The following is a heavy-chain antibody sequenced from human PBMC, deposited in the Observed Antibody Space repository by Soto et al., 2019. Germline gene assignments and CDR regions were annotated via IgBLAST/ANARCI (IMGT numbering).Heavy chain of an antibody. V-gene: IGHV1-18*01. J-gene: IGHJ6*02. CDR3: AREPSLVAARRYYYYYGMDV. CDR2: ISAYNGNT. CDR1: GYTFTSYG. Sequence: QVQLVQSGAEVKKPGASVKVSCKASGYTFTSYGISWARQAPGQGLEWMGWISAYNGNTNYAQKLQGRVTMTTDTSTSTAYMELRSLRSDDTAVYYCAREPSLVAARRYYYYYGMDVWGQGTTVTVSS. D-gene: IGHD6-6*01.